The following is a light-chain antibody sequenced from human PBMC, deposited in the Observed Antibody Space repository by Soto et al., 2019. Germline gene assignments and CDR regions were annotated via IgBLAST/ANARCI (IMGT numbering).Light chain of an antibody. CDR1: SSDVGGYKY. J-gene: IGLJ2*01. Sequence: QSALTQPRSVSGSPGQSVTISCTGTSSDVGGYKYVSWYQQKPGKAPKLIIYGVSRWPSGVPNRFSGSKSGNRASLTISGLQAEDEADYYCNSYTNSSAVVFGGGTKVTVL. CDR3: NSYTNSSAVV. V-gene: IGLV2-11*01. CDR2: GVS.